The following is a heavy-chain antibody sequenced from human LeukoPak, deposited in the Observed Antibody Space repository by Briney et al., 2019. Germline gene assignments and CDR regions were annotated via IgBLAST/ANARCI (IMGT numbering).Heavy chain of an antibody. CDR2: ISYDGSEK. J-gene: IGHJ4*02. V-gene: IGHV3-30-3*01. D-gene: IGHD3-22*01. CDR1: GLTFSSYP. CDR3: VREGSSGYYPY. Sequence: PGRSLRLSCAASGLTFSSYPMHWVRQAPGKGLEWVAVISYDGSEKHYADPVKGRFTISRDNSKNTLYLQMNSLRAEDTAVYYCVREGSSGYYPYWGQGILVTVSS.